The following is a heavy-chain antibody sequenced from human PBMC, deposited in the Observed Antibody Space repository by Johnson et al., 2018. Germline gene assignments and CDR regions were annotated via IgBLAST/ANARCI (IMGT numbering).Heavy chain of an antibody. CDR1: GGTFSSYT. Sequence: QVQLVQSGAEVKKPGSSVKVSCKASGGTFSSYTISWVRQAPGQGLEWMGRIIPLLGIANYAQKFQGRVTITADKSTSTAYMELSSLRSEDTAVYYCARAVAGPGPTGEYYMDVWGKGTTVTVS. J-gene: IGHJ6*03. CDR2: IIPLLGIA. D-gene: IGHD6-19*01. CDR3: ARAVAGPGPTGEYYMDV. V-gene: IGHV1-69*04.